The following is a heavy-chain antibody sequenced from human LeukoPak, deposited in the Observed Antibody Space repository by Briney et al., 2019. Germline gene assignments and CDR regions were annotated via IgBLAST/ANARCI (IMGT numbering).Heavy chain of an antibody. CDR1: GYTFTSYD. Sequence: ASVKVSCKASGYTFTSYDINWVRQATGQGLEWMGWMNPNSGNTGYAQKFQGRVTMTRNTSISTAYMEPSSLRSEDTAVYYCARSAKVRGKSWFDPWGQGTLVTVSS. V-gene: IGHV1-8*01. D-gene: IGHD3-10*01. CDR3: ARSAKVRGKSWFDP. CDR2: MNPNSGNT. J-gene: IGHJ5*02.